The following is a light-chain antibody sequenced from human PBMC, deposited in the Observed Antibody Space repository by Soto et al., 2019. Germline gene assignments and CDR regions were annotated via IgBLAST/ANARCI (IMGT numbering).Light chain of an antibody. V-gene: IGKV1-5*01. Sequence: IQMTQSPSTLSASVGDRVTITCRASHNIERWMAWYQQKPGKAPSLLIFDASTLHSGVPSRFSGSGSGTDFALTSSSLQPDDFATYYCQQFAISTPFGQGTKVDIK. J-gene: IGKJ1*01. CDR3: QQFAISTP. CDR1: HNIERW. CDR2: DAS.